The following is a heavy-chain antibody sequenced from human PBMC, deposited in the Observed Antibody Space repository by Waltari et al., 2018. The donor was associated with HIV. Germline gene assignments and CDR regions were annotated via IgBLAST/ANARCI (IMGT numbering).Heavy chain of an antibody. J-gene: IGHJ6*02. CDR1: GYTFTSYD. CDR3: ARRASSWYENRENYFYGMDV. CDR2: MNPDSGNT. V-gene: IGHV1-8*01. D-gene: IGHD6-13*01. Sequence: QVQLVQSGAEVKKPGASVKVSCKAFGYTFTSYDINWVRPATGQGLEWMGWMNPDSGNTGYAKEFQGRVTMTRKTSITTAYMELSGLRSEDTAVYYCARRASSWYENRENYFYGMDVWGQGTTVTVSS.